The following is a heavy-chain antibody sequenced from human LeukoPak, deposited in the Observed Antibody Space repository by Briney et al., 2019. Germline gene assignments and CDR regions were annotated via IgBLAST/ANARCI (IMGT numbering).Heavy chain of an antibody. V-gene: IGHV3-7*03. CDR2: IKQDGSEK. J-gene: IGHJ3*02. CDR1: GFTFSNYW. Sequence: PGGSLRLSCAASGFTFSNYWMSWVRQAPGKGLEWVANIKQDGSEKYYVDSVKGRFTISRDNAKNSLYLQMNSLRAEDTAVYYCVLVGATVAFDIWGQGTMVTVSS. D-gene: IGHD1-26*01. CDR3: VLVGATVAFDI.